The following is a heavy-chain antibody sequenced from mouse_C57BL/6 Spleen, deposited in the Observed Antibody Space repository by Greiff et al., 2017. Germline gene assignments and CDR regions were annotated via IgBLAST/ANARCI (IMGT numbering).Heavy chain of an antibody. CDR3: ARGIYYDYDGGNFDY. D-gene: IGHD2-4*01. J-gene: IGHJ2*01. CDR2: IDPSDSET. V-gene: IGHV1-52*01. CDR1: GYTFTSYW. Sequence: QVQLQQPGAELVRPGSSVKLSCKASGYTFTSYWMHWVKQRPIPGLEWIGNIDPSDSETHYNQKFKDKATLTVDKSSSTAYMQLSSLTSEDSAVYYCARGIYYDYDGGNFDYWGQGTTLTVSS.